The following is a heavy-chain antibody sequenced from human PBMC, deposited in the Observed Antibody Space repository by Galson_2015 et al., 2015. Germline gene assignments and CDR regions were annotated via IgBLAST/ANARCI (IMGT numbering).Heavy chain of an antibody. J-gene: IGHJ6*03. CDR2: ISSSGSTI. V-gene: IGHV3-48*03. Sequence: SLRLSCAASGFTFSSYEMNWVRQAPGKGLEWVSYISSSGSTIYYADSVKGRFTISRDNSKNTLYLQMNSLRAEDTAVYYCASGPQGYYYMDVWGKGTTVTVSS. CDR1: GFTFSSYE. CDR3: ASGPQGYYYMDV.